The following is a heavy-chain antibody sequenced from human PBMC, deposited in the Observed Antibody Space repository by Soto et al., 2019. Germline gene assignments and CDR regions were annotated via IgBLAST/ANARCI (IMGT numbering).Heavy chain of an antibody. V-gene: IGHV1-69*13. D-gene: IGHD3-10*01. CDR2: IIPIFGTA. CDR3: ARDLVTMVRGIHWFDP. J-gene: IGHJ5*02. CDR1: GGTFSSYA. Sequence: SVKVSCKASGGTFSSYAISWVRQAPGQGLEWMGGIIPIFGTANYAQKFQGRVKITADESTSTAYMELSSLRSEDTAEYYCARDLVTMVRGIHWFDPWGQGTLVTVSS.